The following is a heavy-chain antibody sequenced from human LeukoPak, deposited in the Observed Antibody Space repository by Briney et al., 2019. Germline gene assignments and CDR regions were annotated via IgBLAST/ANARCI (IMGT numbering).Heavy chain of an antibody. CDR3: ASQLMVADY. V-gene: IGHV3-21*01. J-gene: IGHJ4*02. CDR1: GFTFSSYS. D-gene: IGHD2-8*01. CDR2: ISSSSSYI. Sequence: GGSLRLSCAASGFTFSSYSMNWVRQAPGKGLEGVSSISSSSSYIYYADSVKGRFTISRVNAKNSLYLQMNSLRAEDTAVYYCASQLMVADYWGQGTLVTVSS.